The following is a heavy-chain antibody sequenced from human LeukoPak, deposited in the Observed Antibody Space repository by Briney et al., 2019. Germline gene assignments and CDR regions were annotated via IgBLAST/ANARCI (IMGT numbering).Heavy chain of an antibody. V-gene: IGHV3-23*01. J-gene: IGHJ6*03. CDR2: ISGSGVST. D-gene: IGHD3-9*01. CDR1: GFTFSDYY. CDR3: AKCILTGYYKGYMDV. Sequence: PGGSLRLSCAASGFTFSDYYMSWIRQAPGKGLEWVSAISGSGVSTYYADSVKGRFTISRDNSKNSLYLRMNSLRAEDTVVYYCAKCILTGYYKGYMDVWGKGTTVTISS.